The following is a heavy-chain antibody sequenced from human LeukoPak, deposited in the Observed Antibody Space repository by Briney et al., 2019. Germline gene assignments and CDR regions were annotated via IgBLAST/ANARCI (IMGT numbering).Heavy chain of an antibody. D-gene: IGHD2-15*01. CDR2: TRNKANSYTT. Sequence: GGSLRLSCAASGFTFSDYYMDWVRQAPGKGLEWVGRTRNKANSYTTVHAASVKGRFTVSRDESKNSLYLQMTSLKTEDTAVYFCTRGYSSGGPWHSGDCWGQGPLVTVSS. V-gene: IGHV3-72*01. CDR3: TRGYSSGGPWHSGDC. J-gene: IGHJ4*02. CDR1: GFTFSDYY.